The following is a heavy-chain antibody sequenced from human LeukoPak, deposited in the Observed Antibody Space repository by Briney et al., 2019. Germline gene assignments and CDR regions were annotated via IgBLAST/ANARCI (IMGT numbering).Heavy chain of an antibody. V-gene: IGHV3-23*01. CDR1: GFTFSSYA. CDR2: ISGSGGST. D-gene: IGHD3-16*01. Sequence: SGGSLRLSCAASGFTFSSYAMSWVRQAPGKGLEWVSAISGSGGSTYYADSVKGRFTISRDNSKNALYLQMNSLRAEDTAVYYCAKGGKSVFNWFDPWGQGTLVTVSS. J-gene: IGHJ5*02. CDR3: AKGGKSVFNWFDP.